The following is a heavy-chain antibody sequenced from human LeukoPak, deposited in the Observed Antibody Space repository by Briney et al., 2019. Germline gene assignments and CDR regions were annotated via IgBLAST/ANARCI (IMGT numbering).Heavy chain of an antibody. D-gene: IGHD3-10*01. Sequence: PSETLSLTCAVYGGSFSGYYWSWIRQPPGKGLEWIGEINHSESTNYNPSLKSRVTISVDTSKNQFSLKLSSVTAADTAVYYCARQFGELYFYYYYYMDVWGKGTTVTISS. CDR3: ARQFGELYFYYYYYMDV. CDR1: GGSFSGYY. V-gene: IGHV4-34*01. CDR2: INHSEST. J-gene: IGHJ6*03.